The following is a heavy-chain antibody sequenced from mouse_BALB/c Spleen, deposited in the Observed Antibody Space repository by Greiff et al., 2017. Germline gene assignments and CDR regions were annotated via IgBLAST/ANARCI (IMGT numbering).Heavy chain of an antibody. CDR3: VRHRTGTSFGFAY. CDR1: GFTFNTYA. V-gene: IGHV10-1*02. D-gene: IGHD4-1*01. Sequence: EVQGVESGGGLVQPKGSLKLSCAASGFTFNTYAMNWVRQAPGKGLEWVARIRSKSNNYATYYADSVKDRFTISRDDSQSMLYLQMNNLKTEDTAMYYCVRHRTGTSFGFAYWGQGTLVTVSA. CDR2: IRSKSNNYAT. J-gene: IGHJ3*01.